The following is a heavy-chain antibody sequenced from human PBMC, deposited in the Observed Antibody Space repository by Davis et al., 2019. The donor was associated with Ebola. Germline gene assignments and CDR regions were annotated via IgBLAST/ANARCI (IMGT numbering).Heavy chain of an antibody. Sequence: GGSLRLSCTGSGNSFTNYWIGWVRQMPGKGLEWMGIIYTGDSDTRYSPSFRGQVTILAEKSIRAAYLQWSNLKASDTAMYYCATLRRTVTGMDDAFDIWGQGTMVTVS. J-gene: IGHJ3*02. CDR3: ATLRRTVTGMDDAFDI. D-gene: IGHD4-11*01. V-gene: IGHV5-51*01. CDR1: GNSFTNYW. CDR2: IYTGDSDT.